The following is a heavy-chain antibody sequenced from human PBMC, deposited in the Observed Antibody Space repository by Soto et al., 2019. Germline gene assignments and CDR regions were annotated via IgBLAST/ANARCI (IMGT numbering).Heavy chain of an antibody. CDR1: GFTFSRYW. J-gene: IGHJ6*02. D-gene: IGHD2-2*01. Sequence: EVQLVESGGNLVQPGGSLRLSCTASGFTFSRYWMHWVRQAPGKGLMWVSRINSDGSSTSYVDSVKGRFTISRDNGKNTLYLQMNSLRGEDTAVYYCARGGPAVIGSRYGMDVWGQGTTVTVSS. V-gene: IGHV3-74*01. CDR2: INSDGSST. CDR3: ARGGPAVIGSRYGMDV.